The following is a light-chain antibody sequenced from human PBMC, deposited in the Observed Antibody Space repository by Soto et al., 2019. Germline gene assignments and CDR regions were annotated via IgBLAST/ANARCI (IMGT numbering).Light chain of an antibody. CDR2: GAS. CDR1: QSVSSSY. Sequence: EIVLTQSPGTLSLSPGARATLSCRASQSVSSSYLAWYQQKPGQAPRLLIYGASSRATGIPDRFSGSGSGTDFTLTISCLQSEDFATYDGQQYYSYPRAFGQGTKVDIK. V-gene: IGKV3-20*01. J-gene: IGKJ1*01. CDR3: QQYYSYPRA.